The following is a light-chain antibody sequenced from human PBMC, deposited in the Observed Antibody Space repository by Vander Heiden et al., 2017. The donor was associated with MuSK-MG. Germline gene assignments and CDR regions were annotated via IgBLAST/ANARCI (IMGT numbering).Light chain of an antibody. CDR3: QQTDSDPALT. Sequence: DIQMTQSPSSLSASVGDRVTITCRASQNIRTCLNWYQQKAGQAPKLLVSGASNLQTGVPSRFTGRGYGTEFTLTISSRQPEDFATYSCQQTDSDPALTFGGGTKVEIK. J-gene: IGKJ4*01. CDR1: QNIRTC. V-gene: IGKV1-39*01. CDR2: GAS.